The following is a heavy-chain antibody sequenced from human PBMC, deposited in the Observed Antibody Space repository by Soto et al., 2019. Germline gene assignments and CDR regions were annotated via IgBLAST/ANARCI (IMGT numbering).Heavy chain of an antibody. CDR3: AKEGTTTFYYYYGMDV. V-gene: IGHV3-23*01. J-gene: IGHJ6*02. D-gene: IGHD1-26*01. CDR2: ISGSGGST. CDR1: GFTFSSYA. Sequence: LRLSCAASGFTFSSYAMSWVRQAPGKGLEWVSAISGSGGSTYYADSVKGRFTISRDNSKNTLYLQMNSLRAEDTAVYYCAKEGTTTFYYYYGMDVWGQGTTVTVSS.